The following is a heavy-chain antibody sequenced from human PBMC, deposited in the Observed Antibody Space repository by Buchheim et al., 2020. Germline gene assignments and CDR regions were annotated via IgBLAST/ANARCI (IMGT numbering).Heavy chain of an antibody. CDR2: IYTSGST. Sequence: QVQLQESGPGLVKPSQTLSLTCTVSGGSISSGSYYWSWIRQPAGKGLEWIGRIYTSGSTNYNPSLKSRVTISVDTSKNQFSLKRSSVTAADTAVYYCAIGPYCSSTSCYPGADYWGQGTL. CDR3: AIGPYCSSTSCYPGADY. J-gene: IGHJ4*02. V-gene: IGHV4-61*02. CDR1: GGSISSGSYY. D-gene: IGHD2-2*01.